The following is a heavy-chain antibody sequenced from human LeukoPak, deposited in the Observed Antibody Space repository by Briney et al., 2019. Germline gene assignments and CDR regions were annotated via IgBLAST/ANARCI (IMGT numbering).Heavy chain of an antibody. J-gene: IGHJ4*02. CDR1: GGTFSSYA. D-gene: IGHD3-22*01. CDR2: IIPIFGTA. CDR3: ARDPGYYDSSGSYFDY. V-gene: IGHV1-69*13. Sequence: SVKVSCKASGGTFSSYAISWVRQAPGQGLEWMGGIIPIFGTANYAQKFQGRVTITADESTSTAYMELSSLRSEDTAVYYCARDPGYYDSSGSYFDYCGQGTLVTVSS.